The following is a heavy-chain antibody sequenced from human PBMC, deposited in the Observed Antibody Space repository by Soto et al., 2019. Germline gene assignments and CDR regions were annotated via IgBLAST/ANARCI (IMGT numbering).Heavy chain of an antibody. CDR3: AAMKVVVAATRLHYYGMDV. CDR2: IVVGSGNT. D-gene: IGHD2-15*01. Sequence: SVKVSCKASGFTFTSSAVQWVRQARGQRLEWVGWIVVGSGNTNYAQKFQERVTITRDMSTSTAYMELSSLRSEDTAVYYCAAMKVVVAATRLHYYGMDVWGQGTTVTVSS. J-gene: IGHJ6*02. CDR1: GFTFTSSA. V-gene: IGHV1-58*01.